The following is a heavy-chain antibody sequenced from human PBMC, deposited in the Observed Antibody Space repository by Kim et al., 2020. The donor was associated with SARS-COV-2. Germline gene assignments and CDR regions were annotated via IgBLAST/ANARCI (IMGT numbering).Heavy chain of an antibody. CDR1: GFTFSSFS. V-gene: IGHV3-21*01. D-gene: IGHD6-19*01. J-gene: IGHJ6*01. Sequence: GGCLRLSCAASGFTFSSFSMNWVRQAPGKGLEWVSCISSSSSYIYHADSMKGRFTISRDNAKNALFLQMNSLRAEDTAVYYCARAPGSSGWYHPYGMDV. CDR3: ARAPGSSGWYHPYGMDV. CDR2: ISSSSSYI.